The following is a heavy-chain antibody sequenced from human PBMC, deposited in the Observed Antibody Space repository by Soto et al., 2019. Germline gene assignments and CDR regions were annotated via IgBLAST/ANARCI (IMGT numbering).Heavy chain of an antibody. D-gene: IGHD5-18*01. J-gene: IGHJ3*02. CDR2: IYSGGTT. CDR1: GLTVNSNY. Sequence: PGGSLRLSCAASGLTVNSNYMTWVRQAPGKGLEWVSVIYSGGTTYYADSVKGRFTISRDNSKNTLYLQMNSLRAEDTAVYYCAGEISGYSHGFGAFDIWGQGTMVTVSS. V-gene: IGHV3-53*01. CDR3: AGEISGYSHGFGAFDI.